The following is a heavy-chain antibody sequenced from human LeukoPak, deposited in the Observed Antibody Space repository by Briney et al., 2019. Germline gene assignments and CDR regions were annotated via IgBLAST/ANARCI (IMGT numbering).Heavy chain of an antibody. V-gene: IGHV3-7*01. CDR3: CRREY. Sequence: GGSLRLSCAASGFTFSNYWMTWVRQAPGKGLEWVANMNQDGSEKYYVDSMKGRFTISRDNAKNSLYLQMNSLRAEDTAIYYCCRREYWGQGTLVTVSS. CDR1: GFTFSNYW. J-gene: IGHJ4*02. D-gene: IGHD5-24*01. CDR2: MNQDGSEK.